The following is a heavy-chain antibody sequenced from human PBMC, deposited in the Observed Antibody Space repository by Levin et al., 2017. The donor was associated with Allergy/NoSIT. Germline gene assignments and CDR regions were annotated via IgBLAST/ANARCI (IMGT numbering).Heavy chain of an antibody. J-gene: IGHJ3*02. CDR1: GFTFSSYW. V-gene: IGHV3-74*01. D-gene: IGHD5-24*01. Sequence: GGSLRLSRAASGFTFSSYWMDWVRQAPGKGLVWVSRINSDETSTTYADSVKGRFIISRDNAKNTLYLQMNSLRGEDTAVYYCARVRDGDALGAFDMWGQGTLVTVSS. CDR3: ARVRDGDALGAFDM. CDR2: INSDETST.